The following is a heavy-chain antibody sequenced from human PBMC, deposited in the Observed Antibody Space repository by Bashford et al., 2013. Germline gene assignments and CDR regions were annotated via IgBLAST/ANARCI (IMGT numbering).Heavy chain of an antibody. V-gene: IGHV1-18*01. Sequence: VASSEGLLQGVLVTPLPSVWYQLGVGDRPRRTKGLSRMGWISAYNGNTNYAQKLQGRVTMTTDTSTSTAYMELRSLRSDDTAVYYCAREAGPYYYDSSGRSRGWFDPWGQGTLVTVSS. J-gene: IGHJ5*02. CDR1: VTPLPSVW. CDR3: AREAGPYYYDSSGRSRGWFDP. D-gene: IGHD3-22*01. CDR2: ISAYNGNT.